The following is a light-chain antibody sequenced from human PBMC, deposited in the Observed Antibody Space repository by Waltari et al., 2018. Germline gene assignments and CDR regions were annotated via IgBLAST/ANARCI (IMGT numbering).Light chain of an antibody. Sequence: YDLTQPPSVSVSPGQTATITCFGDKLGDKYTSWYQQKPGQSPVLVIYEDNKRPPGTPGRFSGSNSGNTATLTISGTQSMDEADYYCQAWDTFIFVFGLGTKVTVL. CDR2: EDN. V-gene: IGLV3-1*01. CDR3: QAWDTFIFV. CDR1: KLGDKY. J-gene: IGLJ1*01.